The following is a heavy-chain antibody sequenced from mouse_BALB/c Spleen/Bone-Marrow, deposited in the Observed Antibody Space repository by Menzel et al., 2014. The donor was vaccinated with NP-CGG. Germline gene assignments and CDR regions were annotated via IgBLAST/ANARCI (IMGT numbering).Heavy chain of an antibody. V-gene: IGHV3-1*02. D-gene: IGHD4-1*01. CDR2: IHYGGRT. Sequence: ETGPAPVTPSQSLSLTCTVNGYSITSGYMWHWIRQLPGNKLDWLRYIHYGGRTNYNPSPKNRISITRDTSNNQFFLQLNSVTMEDTATYFCVSLLWDLWAQGTTLTVPS. CDR1: GYSITSGYM. J-gene: IGHJ2*01. CDR3: VSLLWDL.